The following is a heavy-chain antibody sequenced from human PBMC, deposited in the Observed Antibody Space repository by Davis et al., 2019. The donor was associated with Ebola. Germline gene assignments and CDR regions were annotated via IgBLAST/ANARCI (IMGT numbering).Heavy chain of an antibody. D-gene: IGHD3-3*01. CDR1: GGSISSSNW. Sequence: MPSETLSLTCAVSGGSISSSNWWSWVRQPPGKGLEWIGEIYHSGSTNYNPSLKSRVTISVDKSKNQFSLKLSSVTAADTAVYYCAKDLRGRFLEWLVFDPWGQGTLVTVSS. CDR2: IYHSGST. CDR3: AKDLRGRFLEWLVFDP. V-gene: IGHV4-4*02. J-gene: IGHJ5*02.